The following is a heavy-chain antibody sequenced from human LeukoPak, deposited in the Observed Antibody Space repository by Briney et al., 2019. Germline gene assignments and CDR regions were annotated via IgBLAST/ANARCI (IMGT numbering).Heavy chain of an antibody. CDR2: INPSGGST. CDR3: ARDYSGQWEQLTGWWIDP. V-gene: IGHV1-46*01. D-gene: IGHD1-26*01. Sequence: ASVKVSCKASGYSFTSYYIHWVRLAPGQGLEWMGVINPSGGSTRYAQKFQGRVTVTRDMSTRTVYMELSDLRPEDTALYYCARDYSGQWEQLTGWWIDPWGQGTLVIVSS. CDR1: GYSFTSYY. J-gene: IGHJ5*02.